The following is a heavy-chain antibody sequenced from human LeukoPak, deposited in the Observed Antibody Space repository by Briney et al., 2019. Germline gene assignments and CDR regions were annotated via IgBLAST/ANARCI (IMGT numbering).Heavy chain of an antibody. CDR3: AKGRYCSSTSCPRPFDY. D-gene: IGHD2-2*01. Sequence: GGSLRLSCAASGFTFSSYATSWVRQAPGKGLEWVSAISGSGGSTYYADSVKGRFTISRDNSKNTLYLQMNSLRAEDTAVYYCAKGRYCSSTSCPRPFDYWGQGTLVTVSS. CDR1: GFTFSSYA. V-gene: IGHV3-23*01. CDR2: ISGSGGST. J-gene: IGHJ4*02.